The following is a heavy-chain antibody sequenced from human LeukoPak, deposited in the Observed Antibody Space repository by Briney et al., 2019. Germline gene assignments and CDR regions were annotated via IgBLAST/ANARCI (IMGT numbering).Heavy chain of an antibody. J-gene: IGHJ4*02. D-gene: IGHD1-26*01. Sequence: SETLSLTCTVSGGSVSSSSYYWSWIRQPPGKGLECIGYIYYSGGTNYNPSLKSRVTISVDTSKNQFSLKLSSVTAADTAVYYCARVVLVGATTFDYWGQGTLVTVS. CDR2: IYYSGGT. CDR1: GGSVSSSSYY. CDR3: ARVVLVGATTFDY. V-gene: IGHV4-61*01.